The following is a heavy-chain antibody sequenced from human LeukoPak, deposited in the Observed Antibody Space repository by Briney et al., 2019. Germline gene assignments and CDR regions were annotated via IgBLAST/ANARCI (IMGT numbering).Heavy chain of an antibody. CDR3: TPDPLDS. D-gene: IGHD2-15*01. V-gene: IGHV3-23*01. Sequence: GGSLRLSCAASGFIFSSYTMSWVRQAPGKGLEWVSAITGSGANTYYADSVRGRFTISRDNSKNTLYLQMNSLRAEDTAVYYCTPDPLDSWGEGTLVTVSS. CDR1: GFIFSSYT. CDR2: ITGSGANT. J-gene: IGHJ4*02.